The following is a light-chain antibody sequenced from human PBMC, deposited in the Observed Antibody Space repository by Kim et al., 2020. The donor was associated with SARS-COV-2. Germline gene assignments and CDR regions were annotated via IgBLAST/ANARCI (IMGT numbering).Light chain of an antibody. Sequence: ATINCKSSQSVLYSSNNKNYLAWYQQKSGLPPKLLIYCASTRESGVPDRFSGSGSGTDFTLTISSLQAEDVAVYYCQQFYSTPLTFGGGTKVDIK. CDR3: QQFYSTPLT. CDR1: QSVLYSSNNKNY. J-gene: IGKJ4*01. CDR2: CAS. V-gene: IGKV4-1*01.